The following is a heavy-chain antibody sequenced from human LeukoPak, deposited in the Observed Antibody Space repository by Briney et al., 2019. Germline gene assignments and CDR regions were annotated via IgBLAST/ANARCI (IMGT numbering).Heavy chain of an antibody. J-gene: IGHJ4*02. CDR2: INPNGGGT. CDR1: GYPFRGSS. CDR3: ARERKITSFGVACDY. V-gene: IGHV1-2*06. D-gene: IGHD3-3*01. Sequence: ASVMLSCTASGYPFRGSSMHCVRQAPGPALAWLGRINPNGGGTNYAQRLQGRVTMTSDTSISTAYMELSSLRSDDTAVYYCARERKITSFGVACDYWGQGTLVTVSS.